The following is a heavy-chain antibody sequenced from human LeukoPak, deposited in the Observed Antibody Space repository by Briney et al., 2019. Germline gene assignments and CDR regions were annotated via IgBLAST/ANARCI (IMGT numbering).Heavy chain of an antibody. CDR2: ISSSGSTI. J-gene: IGHJ5*02. Sequence: GGSLRLSCVASGFTFSSYEMNWVRQAPGKGLECISYISSSGSTIHYADSVKGRFTVSRDTAKNSLYLQMNSLRAEDTAVYYCTRTYYDILTGTNRFDPWGQGTLVTVSS. CDR1: GFTFSSYE. V-gene: IGHV3-48*03. D-gene: IGHD3-9*01. CDR3: TRTYYDILTGTNRFDP.